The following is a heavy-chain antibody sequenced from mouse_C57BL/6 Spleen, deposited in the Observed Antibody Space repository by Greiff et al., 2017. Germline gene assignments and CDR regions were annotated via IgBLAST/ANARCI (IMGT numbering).Heavy chain of an antibody. CDR1: GYTFTSYW. CDR3: ARYDYDDYAMDY. V-gene: IGHV1-64*01. D-gene: IGHD2-4*01. CDR2: IHPNSGST. Sequence: QVPLQQPGAELVKPGASVKLSCKASGYTFTSYWMHWVKQRPGQGLEWIGMIHPNSGSTNYNEKFKSKATLTVDKSSSTGYMQLSSLTSDDSAVYYCARYDYDDYAMDYWGQGTSVTVSS. J-gene: IGHJ4*01.